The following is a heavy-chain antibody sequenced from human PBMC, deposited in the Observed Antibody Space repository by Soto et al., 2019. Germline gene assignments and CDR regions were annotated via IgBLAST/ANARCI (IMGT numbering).Heavy chain of an antibody. J-gene: IGHJ5*02. D-gene: IGHD6-13*01. Sequence: QVQLVQSGTEVKKPGPSVKVSCKTSGYTFINLGIGWWRQAPGQGLEWMGWISPFNGHTHYAQKFQGRVSLTTDTSTSTAFLELRSLTYDDTAVYYCAREPPRATAGLNYFDPWGQGTLVTVSS. V-gene: IGHV1-18*01. CDR2: ISPFNGHT. CDR3: AREPPRATAGLNYFDP. CDR1: GYTFINLG.